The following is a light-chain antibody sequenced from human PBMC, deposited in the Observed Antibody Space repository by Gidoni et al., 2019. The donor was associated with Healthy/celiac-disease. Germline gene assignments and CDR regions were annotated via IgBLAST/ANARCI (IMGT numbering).Light chain of an antibody. Sequence: SYVLPHPPSVSVAPGDTARITFARKNNGRTSVVTDHQKPGHAPVLVILYDSDRPSGIPERFSGSNSGNTATLTISRVEAGDEADYYCQIWDSSSDHVVFGGGTKLTVL. V-gene: IGLV3-21*04. J-gene: IGLJ2*01. CDR3: QIWDSSSDHVV. CDR2: YDS. CDR1: NNGRTS.